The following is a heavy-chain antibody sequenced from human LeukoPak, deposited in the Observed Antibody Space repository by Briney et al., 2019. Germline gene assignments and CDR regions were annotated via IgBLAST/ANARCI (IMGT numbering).Heavy chain of an antibody. J-gene: IGHJ4*02. D-gene: IGHD2-15*01. CDR2: ISYVGTNK. V-gene: IGHV3-30*04. CDR1: GFTFSSYA. Sequence: LGGSLGLSCAASGFTFSSYAMHWVRQAPGKGLEWVALISYVGTNKYYAESVKGRFTISRDDSKDTLYLQMNSLSAEDTAVYYCARDRAYCSAGNCYSGGDLEYWGQGTLVTVSS. CDR3: ARDRAYCSAGNCYSGGDLEY.